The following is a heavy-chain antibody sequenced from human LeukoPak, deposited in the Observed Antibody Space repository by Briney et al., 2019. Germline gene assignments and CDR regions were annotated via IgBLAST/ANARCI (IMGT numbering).Heavy chain of an antibody. V-gene: IGHV5-51*01. J-gene: IGHJ4*02. Sequence: GESLKISCKGSGYSFTNFWIGWVRQMPGKGLEWMGVISPGDSGIRYSPSFQGQVTISVDKSISTAYLQWSSLKASDSAMYYCARHQPYSSGWYFDYWGQGTLVTVSS. CDR3: ARHQPYSSGWYFDY. D-gene: IGHD6-19*01. CDR2: ISPGDSGI. CDR1: GYSFTNFW.